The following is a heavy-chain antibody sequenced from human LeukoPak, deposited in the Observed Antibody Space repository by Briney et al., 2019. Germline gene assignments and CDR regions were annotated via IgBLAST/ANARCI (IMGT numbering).Heavy chain of an antibody. J-gene: IGHJ6*02. D-gene: IGHD2-2*01. CDR3: ARVLEYQLYYYYYGMDV. CDR2: ISSSSSYI. Sequence: GGSLRLSCAASGFIFSSYSMNWVRQAPGKGLEWVSSISSSSSYIYYADSVKGRFTISRDNAKNSLYLQVNSLRAEDTAVYYCARVLEYQLYYYYYGMDVWGQGTTVTVSS. V-gene: IGHV3-21*01. CDR1: GFIFSSYS.